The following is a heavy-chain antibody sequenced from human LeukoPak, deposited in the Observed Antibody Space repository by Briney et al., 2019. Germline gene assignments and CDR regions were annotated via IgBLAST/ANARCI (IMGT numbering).Heavy chain of an antibody. CDR3: ARGLTGMHAFDI. J-gene: IGHJ3*02. CDR2: IYSGGST. D-gene: IGHD1-14*01. V-gene: IGHV3-53*01. Sequence: GGSLRLSCAASGFTVSSNYMSWVRQAPGKGLEWVSVIYSGGSTYYADSVKGRFTISRDNSKNTLYLQMSSLRAEDTAVYYCARGLTGMHAFDIWGQGTMVTVSS. CDR1: GFTVSSNY.